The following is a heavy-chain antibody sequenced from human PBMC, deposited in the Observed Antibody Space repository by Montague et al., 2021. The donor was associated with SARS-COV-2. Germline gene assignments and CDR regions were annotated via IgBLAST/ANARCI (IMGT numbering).Heavy chain of an antibody. CDR3: ARHGEMATIVGWWFFDL. CDR2: INHSGST. D-gene: IGHD5-24*01. J-gene: IGHJ2*01. V-gene: IGHV4-34*01. Sequence: SETLSLTCAVYRESFSGYYWIWIRQPPGKGLEWIGEINHSGSTNYSPSLKSRVTISVDTSKNQFSLKLSSVTAADTAVYYCARHGEMATIVGWWFFDLWGRGTLVTVSS. CDR1: RESFSGYY.